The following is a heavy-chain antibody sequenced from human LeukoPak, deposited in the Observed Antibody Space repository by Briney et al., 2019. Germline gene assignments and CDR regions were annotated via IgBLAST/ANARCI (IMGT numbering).Heavy chain of an antibody. D-gene: IGHD3-22*01. J-gene: IGHJ4*02. CDR3: ARSKAGGYLPFDY. V-gene: IGHV4-34*01. CDR1: GGSFSGYY. CDR2: INHSGST. Sequence: PSETLSLTCAVYGGSFSGYYWSWIRQPPGKGLEWIGEINHSGSTNYNPSLKSRVTISVGTSKNQFSLKLSSVTAADTAVYYCARSKAGGYLPFDYWGQGTLVTVSS.